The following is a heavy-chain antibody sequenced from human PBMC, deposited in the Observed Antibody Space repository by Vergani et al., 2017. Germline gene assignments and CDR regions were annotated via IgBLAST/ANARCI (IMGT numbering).Heavy chain of an antibody. CDR1: GFTFSRYG. CDR2: ISYDGSNK. CDR3: DLGLIPFDSSGSSYYYAFDI. Sequence: QVQLVESGGGVVQPGRSLRLSCAASGFTFSRYGMHWVRQAPGKGLEWVAVISYDGSNKYYADSVKGRFTISRDNYKNTLYLQMNSLRAEYTAVYYCDLGLIPFDSSGSSYYYAFDIWGQGTMVTVSS. J-gene: IGHJ3*02. V-gene: IGHV3-30*03. D-gene: IGHD3-22*01.